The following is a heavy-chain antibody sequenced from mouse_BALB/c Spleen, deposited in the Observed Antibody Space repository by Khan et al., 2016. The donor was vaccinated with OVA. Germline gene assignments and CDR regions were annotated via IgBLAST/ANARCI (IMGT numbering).Heavy chain of an antibody. CDR2: ISPGSGDT. V-gene: IGHV1-77*01. J-gene: IGHJ3*01. Sequence: QVQLQQPGAELARPGASVKLSCKASGYTFTDYYINWVKQRPGQGLEWIGEISPGSGDTYYNERIKGKATLTADKSSSTAYMQHSRLTSEASAVYFCARRNYFGYTFAYWGQGTLVTVSA. D-gene: IGHD1-2*01. CDR1: GYTFTDYY. CDR3: ARRNYFGYTFAY.